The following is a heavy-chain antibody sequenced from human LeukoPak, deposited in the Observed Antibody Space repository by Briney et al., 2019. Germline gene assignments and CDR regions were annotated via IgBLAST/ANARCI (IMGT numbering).Heavy chain of an antibody. D-gene: IGHD3-10*01. CDR2: IYYGGST. J-gene: IGHJ3*02. V-gene: IGHV4-30-4*01. CDR3: ARRFTMVRGTRRDGFDI. Sequence: SETLSLTCTVSGGSISINDYYWSWIRQTPGKGLEWIGYIYYGGSTYYNPSLKSRVTISVDTSKNQFSLKLTSVTAADTAVYYCARRFTMVRGTRRDGFDIWGQGTMVTVSS. CDR1: GGSISINDYY.